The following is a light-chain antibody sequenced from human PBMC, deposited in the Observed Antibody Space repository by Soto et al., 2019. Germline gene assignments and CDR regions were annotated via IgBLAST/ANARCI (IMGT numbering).Light chain of an antibody. CDR1: SSDVGGYNY. CDR3: TSHAGSNNYV. J-gene: IGLJ1*01. CDR2: EVS. Sequence: QSALTQPPSASGSPGQSVTISCTGTSSDVGGYNYVSWYQQHPGKAPKLIISEVSKRPSGVPDRFSGSKSGNTASLTVSGLQAEDEADYYRTSHAGSNNYVFATGTKVTVL. V-gene: IGLV2-8*01.